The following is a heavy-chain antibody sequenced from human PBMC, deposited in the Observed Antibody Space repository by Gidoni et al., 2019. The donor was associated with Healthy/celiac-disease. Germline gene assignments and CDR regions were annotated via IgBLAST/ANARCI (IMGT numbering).Heavy chain of an antibody. CDR1: GFSLSTSGVG. CDR3: AHSPPSLLDCSGGSCYSGYVDWYFDL. V-gene: IGHV2-5*01. D-gene: IGHD2-15*01. J-gene: IGHJ2*01. CDR2: IYWNDDK. Sequence: QITLKESGPTLVKPTQTLTLTCTFSGFSLSTSGVGVGWIRQPPGKALEWLALIYWNDDKRYSPSLKSRLTITKDTSKNQVVLTMTNMDPVDTATYYCAHSPPSLLDCSGGSCYSGYVDWYFDLWGRGTLVTVSS.